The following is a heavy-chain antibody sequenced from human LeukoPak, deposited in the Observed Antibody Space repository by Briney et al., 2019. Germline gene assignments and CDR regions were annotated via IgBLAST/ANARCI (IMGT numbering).Heavy chain of an antibody. V-gene: IGHV3-33*01. J-gene: IGHJ6*02. D-gene: IGHD6-13*01. CDR2: IWYDGSNK. Sequence: GRSLRLSCAASGFTFSSYGMHWVRQAPGKGLEWVAVIWYDGSNKYYADSVKGRFTISRDNSKNTLYLQMNSLRAEDTAVYYCAREAVEGSSWPNYGMDVWGQGTTVTVSS. CDR1: GFTFSSYG. CDR3: AREAVEGSSWPNYGMDV.